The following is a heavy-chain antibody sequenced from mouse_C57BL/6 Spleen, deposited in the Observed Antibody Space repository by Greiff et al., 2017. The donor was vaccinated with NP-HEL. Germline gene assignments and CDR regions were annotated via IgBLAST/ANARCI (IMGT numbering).Heavy chain of an antibody. Sequence: VQLQQPGAELVKPGASVKLSCKASGYTFTSYWMHWVKQRPGRGLEWIGMIDPNSGGTKYNEKFKSKATLTVDKPSSTAYMQLSSLLSEESAVYYCARVTTVVAPDYGGQGTTLTVSS. D-gene: IGHD1-1*01. CDR2: IDPNSGGT. CDR1: GYTFTSYW. V-gene: IGHV1-72*01. J-gene: IGHJ2*01. CDR3: ARVTTVVAPDY.